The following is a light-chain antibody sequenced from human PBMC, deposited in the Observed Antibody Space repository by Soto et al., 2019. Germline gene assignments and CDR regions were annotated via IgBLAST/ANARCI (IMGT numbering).Light chain of an antibody. CDR2: GYT. V-gene: IGLV1-40*01. CDR3: SSYAGSNNLV. Sequence: QSVLTQPPSVSGAPGQTVTISCAGTSSNIGSNYDVHWYQHLPGTAPKLLIFGYTNRPSGVPDRFSGSKSGTSASLAITGLQSEDEADYYCSSYAGSNNLVFGGGTKLTVL. J-gene: IGLJ2*01. CDR1: SSNIGSNYD.